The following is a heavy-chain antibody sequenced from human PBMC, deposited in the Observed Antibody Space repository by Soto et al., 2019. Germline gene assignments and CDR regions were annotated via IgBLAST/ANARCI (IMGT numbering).Heavy chain of an antibody. Sequence: SETLSLTCSVSSGSISTSGYYWGWIRQPPGTGLEWIGGISYSGSTYYNPSLKSRLTISVDTSKNHFSLKLTSVTAADTAVYFCARRGSRLSVAVAAFDYWSQGTQVTVSS. J-gene: IGHJ4*02. V-gene: IGHV4-39*02. D-gene: IGHD6-19*01. CDR2: ISYSGST. CDR1: SGSISTSGYY. CDR3: ARRGSRLSVAVAAFDY.